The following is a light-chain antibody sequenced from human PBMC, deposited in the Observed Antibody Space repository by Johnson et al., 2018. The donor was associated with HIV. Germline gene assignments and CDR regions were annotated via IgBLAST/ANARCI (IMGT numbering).Light chain of an antibody. CDR1: NSNIGNNY. Sequence: QSVLTQPPSVSAAAGQKVTISCSGSNSNIGNNYVSRYQQLPGTAPKLLIYENNKRPSGIPDRFSGSKSGTSATLGITGLQTGDEADYYCGSWDSSLSAFFVFGTGTKVTVL. CDR3: GSWDSSLSAFFV. V-gene: IGLV1-51*02. J-gene: IGLJ1*01. CDR2: ENN.